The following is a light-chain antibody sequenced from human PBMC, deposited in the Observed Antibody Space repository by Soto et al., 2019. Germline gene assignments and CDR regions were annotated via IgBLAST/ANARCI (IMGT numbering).Light chain of an antibody. V-gene: IGLV7-43*01. CDR2: SIS. CDR3: LLFYANTWV. J-gene: IGLJ3*02. Sequence: QAVVTQEPSLTVSPGGTVSLTCASSTGAVTSGYYPNWFQQKPGQAPRALIYSISNRHSWTPARFSGFLLGDKAALTLSGAKPEDEAEYYCLLFYANTWVFGGGTKLTVL. CDR1: TGAVTSGYY.